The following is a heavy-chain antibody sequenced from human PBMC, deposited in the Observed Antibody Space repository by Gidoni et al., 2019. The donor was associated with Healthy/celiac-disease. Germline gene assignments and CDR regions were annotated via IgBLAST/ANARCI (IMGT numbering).Heavy chain of an antibody. CDR1: GGSTSRGGYY. D-gene: IGHD5-18*01. CDR3: ARDSRIQLWLYFDY. V-gene: IGHV4-31*03. CDR2: IYYSGST. Sequence: QVQLQESGPGLVKPSQTLSLTCTVSGGSTSRGGYYWSWIRQHPGKGLEWIGYIYYSGSTYYNPSLKSRVTISVDTSKNQFSLKLSSVTAADTAVYYCARDSRIQLWLYFDYWGQGTLVTVSS. J-gene: IGHJ4*02.